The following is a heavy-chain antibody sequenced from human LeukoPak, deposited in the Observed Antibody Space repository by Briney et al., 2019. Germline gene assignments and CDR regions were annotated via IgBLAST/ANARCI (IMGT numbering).Heavy chain of an antibody. V-gene: IGHV3-9*01. J-gene: IGHJ4*02. CDR1: GFPFDDYA. Sequence: GGSLRLSCAASGFPFDDYAMHWVRQVPGKGLEWVSGIRWSSDSVGYADSVRGRFTISRDKAKNSLYLQMNSLRAEDTALYYCVKDFGQTTAAIAYWGQGTLVTVSS. CDR3: VKDFGQTTAAIAY. D-gene: IGHD2-2*01. CDR2: IRWSSDSV.